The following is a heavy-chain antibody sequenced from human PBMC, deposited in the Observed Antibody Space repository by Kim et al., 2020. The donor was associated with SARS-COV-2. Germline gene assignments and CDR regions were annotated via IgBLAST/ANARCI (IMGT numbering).Heavy chain of an antibody. J-gene: IGHJ4*02. CDR1: GYSFTSYW. CDR3: ARVYYDILTGYPFDY. V-gene: IGHV5-51*01. Sequence: GESLKISCKGSGYSFTSYWIGWVRQMPGKGLEWMGIIYPGDSDTRYSPSFQGQVTISADKSISTAYLQWSSLKASDTAMYYCARVYYDILTGYPFDYWGQGTLVTVSS. D-gene: IGHD3-9*01. CDR2: IYPGDSDT.